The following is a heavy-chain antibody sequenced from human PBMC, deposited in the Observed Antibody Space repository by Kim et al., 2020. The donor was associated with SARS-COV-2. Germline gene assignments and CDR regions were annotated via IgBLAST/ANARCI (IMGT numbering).Heavy chain of an antibody. V-gene: IGHV4-61*01. J-gene: IGHJ4*02. CDR3: ARHPTVTTSFDY. CDR1: GGSVSSGSYY. D-gene: IGHD4-17*01. Sequence: SETLSLTCTVSGGSVSSGSYYWSWIRQPPGKGLEWIGYIYYSGSTNYNPSLKSRVTISVDTSKNQFSLKLSSVTAADTAVYYCARHPTVTTSFDYWGQGTLVTRFS. CDR2: IYYSGST.